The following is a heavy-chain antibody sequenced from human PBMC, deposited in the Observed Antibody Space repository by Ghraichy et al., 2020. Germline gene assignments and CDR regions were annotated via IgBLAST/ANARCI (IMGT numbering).Heavy chain of an antibody. CDR1: GGSISSSSYY. CDR3: ARESGYCSGGSCYSEYFQY. CDR2: IYYSGST. J-gene: IGHJ1*01. D-gene: IGHD2-15*01. V-gene: IGHV4-39*02. Sequence: SETLSLTCTVSGGSISSSSYYWGWIRQPPGKGLEWIGSIYYSGSTYYNASLKSRVTISVDTSKNQFSLKLSSVTAADTAVYYCARESGYCSGGSCYSEYFQYWGQGTLVTVSS.